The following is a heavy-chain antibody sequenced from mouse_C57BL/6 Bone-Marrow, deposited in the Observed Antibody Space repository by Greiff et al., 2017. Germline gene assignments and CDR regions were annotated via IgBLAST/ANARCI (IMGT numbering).Heavy chain of an antibody. CDR1: GYTFTSYW. J-gene: IGHJ2*01. V-gene: IGHV1-59*01. Sequence: VQLKQPGAELVRPGTSVKLSCKASGYTFTSYWMHWVKQRPGQGLEWIGVIDPSDSYTNYNQKFKGKATLTVDTSSSTAYMQLSSLTSEDSAVYYCARFPITTVPDYWGQGTTLTVSS. D-gene: IGHD1-1*01. CDR2: IDPSDSYT. CDR3: ARFPITTVPDY.